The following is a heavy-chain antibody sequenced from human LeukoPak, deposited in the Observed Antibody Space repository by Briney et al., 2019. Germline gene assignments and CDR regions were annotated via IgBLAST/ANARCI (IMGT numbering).Heavy chain of an antibody. V-gene: IGHV3-73*01. J-gene: IGHJ3*02. CDR1: GFTFSGSA. Sequence: GGSLRLSCAASGFTFSGSAMHWVRQASGKGLEWVGRIRSKVKSYATAYAASVKGRFTISRDDSKNTAFLQMNSLKTEDTAVYYCTYTCDSSHLEPFDIWGQGTTVTVSS. CDR3: TYTCDSSHLEPFDI. CDR2: IRSKVKSYAT. D-gene: IGHD2/OR15-2a*01.